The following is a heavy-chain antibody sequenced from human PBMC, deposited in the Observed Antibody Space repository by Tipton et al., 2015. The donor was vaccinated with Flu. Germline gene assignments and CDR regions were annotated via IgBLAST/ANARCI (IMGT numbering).Heavy chain of an antibody. V-gene: IGHV3-9*01. CDR3: VTLTGDDY. D-gene: IGHD7-27*01. CDR1: GFTFDDFA. J-gene: IGHJ4*02. CDR2: ISWNSGVT. Sequence: SLRLSCAASGFTFDDFAMIWVRQPPGKGLEWVSGISWNSGVTDYADSVRGRFTISRDNAKNSLYLQLNSLRAEDTALYYCVTLTGDDYWGQGDVVTVSS.